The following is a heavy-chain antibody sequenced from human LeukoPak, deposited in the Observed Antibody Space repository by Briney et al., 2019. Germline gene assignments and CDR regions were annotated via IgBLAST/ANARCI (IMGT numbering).Heavy chain of an antibody. CDR1: GGSISRSNW. Sequence: SGTLSLTCTVSGGSISRSNWWSWVRQPPGKGLEWIGEIHDTGSTNYNPPLKSRVTMSLDKSKNQCSLNLNSVTAADTAVYYCATYYDILSGYAFDYWGQGTLVAVSS. D-gene: IGHD3-9*01. J-gene: IGHJ4*02. V-gene: IGHV4-4*02. CDR3: ATYYDILSGYAFDY. CDR2: IHDTGST.